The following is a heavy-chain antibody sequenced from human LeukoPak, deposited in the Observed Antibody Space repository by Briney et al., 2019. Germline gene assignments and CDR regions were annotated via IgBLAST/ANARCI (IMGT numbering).Heavy chain of an antibody. D-gene: IGHD3-3*01. CDR1: GYAFTGYY. CDR3: ARGYKGRITIFGVVIYWFDP. CDR2: INPNSGGT. V-gene: IGHV1-2*02. Sequence: GASVKVSCKASGYAFTGYYMHWVRQAPGQGLEWMGWINPNSGGTNYAQKFQGRVTMTRNTSISTAYMELSSLRSEDTAVYYCARGYKGRITIFGVVIYWFDPWGQGTLVTVSS. J-gene: IGHJ5*02.